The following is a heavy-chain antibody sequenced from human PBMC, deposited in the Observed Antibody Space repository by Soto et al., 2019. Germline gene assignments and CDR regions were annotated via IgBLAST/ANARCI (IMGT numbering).Heavy chain of an antibody. Sequence: PWETLSLTCSVSGVSISSYFWSWIRQAPGRGLEWIGYTYHRGSTNYSPSLKSRVAISLDTSENQFSLKVNSVTAADTAVYYCARIGGYHGPLDYWGQGTPVTVSS. CDR1: GVSISSYF. D-gene: IGHD6-25*01. CDR2: TYHRGST. CDR3: ARIGGYHGPLDY. J-gene: IGHJ4*02. V-gene: IGHV4-59*01.